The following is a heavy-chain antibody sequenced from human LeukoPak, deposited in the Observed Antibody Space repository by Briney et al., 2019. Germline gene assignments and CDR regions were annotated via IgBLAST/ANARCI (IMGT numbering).Heavy chain of an antibody. J-gene: IGHJ3*01. D-gene: IGHD3/OR15-3a*01. CDR2: VNPDTGNT. Sequence: ASVKVSCKAAGYSFTTFHINWVRQAPGQGPEWMGWVNPDTGNTGFAQKFQGRVTITQNSSATTVYMELTSLTSEDTAIYYCARRGLVAGIYDLVYGFDLWGQGTMVTVSS. CDR1: GYSFTTFH. V-gene: IGHV1-8*03. CDR3: ARRGLVAGIYDLVYGFDL.